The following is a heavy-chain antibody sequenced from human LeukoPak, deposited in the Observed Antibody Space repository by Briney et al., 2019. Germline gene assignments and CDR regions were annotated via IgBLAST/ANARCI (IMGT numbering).Heavy chain of an antibody. CDR2: FDPEDGES. J-gene: IGHJ4*02. Sequence: ASVKVSCKVSGYTLTELSMHWVRQAPGKGLEWMGGFDPEDGESIYAQKFQGRVTMTEDTSTDTAYMELSSLRSEDTAVYYCATETITMVRGVTIDYWGQGTLVTVSS. V-gene: IGHV1-24*01. CDR3: ATETITMVRGVTIDY. CDR1: GYTLTELS. D-gene: IGHD3-10*01.